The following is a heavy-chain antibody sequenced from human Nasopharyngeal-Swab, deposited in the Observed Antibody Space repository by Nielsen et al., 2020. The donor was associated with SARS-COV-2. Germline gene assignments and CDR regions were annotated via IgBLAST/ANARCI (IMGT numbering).Heavy chain of an antibody. CDR2: INHIGST. Sequence: SETLSLTCAVYGGSFTTYSWIWIRQPPGKGLEWIGEINHIGSTNYNTYNPSLNSRVTISLATSKNQFSLTLTSVTAADTAIYFCARGRYYGDYDYWGRGALVTVSS. CDR1: GGSFTTYS. D-gene: IGHD4-17*01. V-gene: IGHV4-34*01. CDR3: ARGRYYGDYDY. J-gene: IGHJ4*02.